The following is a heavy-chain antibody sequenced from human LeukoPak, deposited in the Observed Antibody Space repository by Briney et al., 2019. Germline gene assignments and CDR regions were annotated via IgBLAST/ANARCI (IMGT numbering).Heavy chain of an antibody. D-gene: IGHD4-11*01. J-gene: IGHJ4*02. V-gene: IGHV4-39*07. CDR2: ISYGGIS. CDR1: GVSISSSGSF. Sequence: SETLSLTCTVSGVSISSSGSFWGWIRQPPGKGLEWIGSISYGGISYYNPPLKSRVTISVDMSRNQFSLKLSSVTAADTAVYYCVRGFNYAFDYWGQGPLVTVSS. CDR3: VRGFNYAFDY.